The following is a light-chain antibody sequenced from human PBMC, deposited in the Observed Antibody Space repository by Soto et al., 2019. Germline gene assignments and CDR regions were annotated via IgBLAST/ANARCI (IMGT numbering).Light chain of an antibody. J-gene: IGKJ4*01. Sequence: EIVLTQSPATLSLSPRERATLSCRASQSVRSGYFAWYQQKSGQAPRLLIVAASDRATDIPDRFSGGGSGTDFTLTISRLEPEDFALYYCHQYGNSPLTFGGGTRLEIK. CDR2: AAS. CDR3: HQYGNSPLT. CDR1: QSVRSGY. V-gene: IGKV3-20*01.